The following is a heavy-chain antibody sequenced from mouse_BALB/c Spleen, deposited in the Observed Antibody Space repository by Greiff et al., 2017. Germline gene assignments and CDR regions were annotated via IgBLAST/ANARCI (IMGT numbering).Heavy chain of an antibody. V-gene: IGHV1S137*01. Sequence: QVQLQQSGAELVRPGVSVKISCKGSGYTFTDYAMHWVKQSHAKSLEWIGVISTYYGDASYNQKFKGKATMTVDKSSSTAYMELARLTSEDSAIYYCARAFTTATTHFDYWGQGTTLTVSS. CDR2: ISTYYGDA. CDR1: GYTFTDYA. CDR3: ARAFTTATTHFDY. D-gene: IGHD1-2*01. J-gene: IGHJ2*01.